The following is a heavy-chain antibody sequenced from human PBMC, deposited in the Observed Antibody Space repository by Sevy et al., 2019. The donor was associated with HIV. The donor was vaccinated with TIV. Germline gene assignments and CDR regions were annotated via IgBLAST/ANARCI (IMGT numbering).Heavy chain of an antibody. J-gene: IGHJ6*02. CDR2: LFYSGST. D-gene: IGHD6-13*01. CDR1: GDPISNYY. V-gene: IGHV4-59*01. CDR3: ASGIAAPRGMDV. Sequence: SETLSLTCTVSGDPISNYYWSWIRQPPGKGLEWIGYLFYSGSTNYSPSLKSRVTISVDTTKNQVSLKVRSVTAADTAVYYYASGIAAPRGMDVWGQGTTVTVSS.